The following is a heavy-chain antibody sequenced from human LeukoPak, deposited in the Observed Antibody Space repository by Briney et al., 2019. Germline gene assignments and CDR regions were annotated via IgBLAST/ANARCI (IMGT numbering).Heavy chain of an antibody. D-gene: IGHD6-13*01. V-gene: IGHV3-48*01. Sequence: GGSLRLTCAASGFTFSGYSMNWVRQAPGKGLEWVSYISSSSSTIYYADSVKGRFTISRDNAKNSLYLQMNSLGAEDTAVYYCARDRAAGTFDYWGQGTLVTVSS. CDR1: GFTFSGYS. J-gene: IGHJ4*02. CDR2: ISSSSSTI. CDR3: ARDRAAGTFDY.